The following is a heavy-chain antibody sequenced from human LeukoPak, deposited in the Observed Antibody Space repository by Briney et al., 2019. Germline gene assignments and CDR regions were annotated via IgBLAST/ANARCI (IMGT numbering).Heavy chain of an antibody. D-gene: IGHD6-19*01. CDR2: ISSSSSYI. Sequence: PGGSLRLSCAASGLTFSGYRMNWVRQAPGKGLEWVSSISSSSSYIYNEDSVNARSTISRNNAKNSLYLTMNSLSAEDTAVHYCARGGAVAGTEESGFDRWGQGTLVTVAS. J-gene: IGHJ5*02. CDR1: GLTFSGYR. CDR3: ARGGAVAGTEESGFDR. V-gene: IGHV3-21*01.